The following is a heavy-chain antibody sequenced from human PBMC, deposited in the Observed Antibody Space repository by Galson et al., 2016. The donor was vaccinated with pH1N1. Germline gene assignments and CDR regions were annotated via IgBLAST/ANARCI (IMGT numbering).Heavy chain of an antibody. V-gene: IGHV2-70*13. CDR2: IDWDDDK. CDR1: GFSLSTSGMS. D-gene: IGHD3-10*01. Sequence: PALVKPTQTLTLTCTFSGFSLSTSGMSVSWIRQPPGKAQEWLALIDWDDDKDYSTSLKTRLTISKVNYKNQLLLTMTNMDPVDTATYFCARCFGESFYGRHTGALDFWGQGTMVTVSS. J-gene: IGHJ3*01. CDR3: ARCFGESFYGRHTGALDF.